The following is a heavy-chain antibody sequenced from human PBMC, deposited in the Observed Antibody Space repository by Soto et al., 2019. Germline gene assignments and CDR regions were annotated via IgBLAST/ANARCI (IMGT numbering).Heavy chain of an antibody. J-gene: IGHJ4*02. CDR1: GFTFSNYA. D-gene: IGHD1-1*01. V-gene: IGHV3-23*01. CDR3: EKDANWEHHY. Sequence: PGGSLRLSCAASGFTFSNYAMTWVRQAPGKGLEWVSFISGSGGITYYADSVKGRFTISRDNSKNTLYLQMHSLRAEDTAIYYCEKDANWEHHYWGQGTLVTGSS. CDR2: ISGSGGIT.